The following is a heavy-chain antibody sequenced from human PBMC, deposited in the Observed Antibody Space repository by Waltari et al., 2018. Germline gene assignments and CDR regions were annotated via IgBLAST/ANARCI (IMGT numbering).Heavy chain of an antibody. Sequence: EVQLVESGGGLVQPGGSLKLSCAASGFTFSGSAMHWVRQASGKGLEWVGRIGSKANSYATAYAASVKGRFTISRDDSKNTAYLQMNSLKTEDTAVYYCTSSYGGNGYWGQGTLVTVSS. D-gene: IGHD4-17*01. J-gene: IGHJ4*02. CDR1: GFTFSGSA. CDR3: TSSYGGNGY. V-gene: IGHV3-73*02. CDR2: IGSKANSYAT.